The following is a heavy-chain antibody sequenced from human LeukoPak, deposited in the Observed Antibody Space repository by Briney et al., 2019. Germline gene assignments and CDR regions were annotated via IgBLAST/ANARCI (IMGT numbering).Heavy chain of an antibody. V-gene: IGHV3-48*02. CDR2: ISSSSSTI. D-gene: IGHD3-10*01. J-gene: IGHJ6*02. CDR3: ARDFRLLSLSRSYGMDG. Sequence: PGGSLRLSCVASGFTLSSYSVNWVRQAPGKGLEWVSYISSSSSTIYYADSVKGRFTISRDNARDSLYLQMNGLRDEDTAVYYCARDFRLLSLSRSYGMDGWGQGTTVTVSS. CDR1: GFTLSSYS.